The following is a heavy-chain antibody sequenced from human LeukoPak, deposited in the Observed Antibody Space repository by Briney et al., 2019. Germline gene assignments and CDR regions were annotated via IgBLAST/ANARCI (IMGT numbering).Heavy chain of an antibody. J-gene: IGHJ6*02. Sequence: SETLSLTCAVYGGSFSGYYWSWIRQPPGKGLEWIGEINHSGSTNYNPSLKSRVTISVDTSKNQFSLKLSSVTAADTAVYYCARMVDFWSGYGFYGMDVWGQGTTVTVSS. V-gene: IGHV4-34*01. D-gene: IGHD3-3*01. CDR1: GGSFSGYY. CDR3: ARMVDFWSGYGFYGMDV. CDR2: INHSGST.